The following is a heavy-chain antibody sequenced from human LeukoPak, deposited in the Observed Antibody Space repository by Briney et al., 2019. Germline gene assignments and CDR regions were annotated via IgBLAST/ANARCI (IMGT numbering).Heavy chain of an antibody. V-gene: IGHV3-15*01. CDR2: IKSKTDGGTT. CDR3: TTVDSPPILTYYYDSSGYQIDY. J-gene: IGHJ4*02. CDR1: GFTFSNAW. Sequence: GGSLRLSCAASGFTFSNAWMSWVRQAPGKGLEWVGRIKSKTDGGTTDYAAPVKGRFTISRGDSKNTLYLQMNSLKTEDTAVYYCTTVDSPPILTYYYDSSGYQIDYWGQGTLVTVSS. D-gene: IGHD3-22*01.